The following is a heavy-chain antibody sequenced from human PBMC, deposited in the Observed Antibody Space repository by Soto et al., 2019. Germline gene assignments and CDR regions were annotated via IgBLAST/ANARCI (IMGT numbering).Heavy chain of an antibody. CDR3: ARVGQPPSDY. CDR2: IIHTGST. Sequence: QVQLQQWGAGLLKPSETLSLTCAVSRGSFSGYYWSWVRQFPGKGLEWIGEIIHTGSTNYNPSLKSRVTMSIDTSKKEIPLKLSSVTAADAAVYYCARVGQPPSDYWGQGTLVTVSS. V-gene: IGHV4-34*12. CDR1: RGSFSGYY. D-gene: IGHD2-2*01. J-gene: IGHJ4*02.